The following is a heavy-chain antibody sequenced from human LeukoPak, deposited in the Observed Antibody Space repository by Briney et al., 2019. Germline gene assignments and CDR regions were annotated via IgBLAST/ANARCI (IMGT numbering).Heavy chain of an antibody. J-gene: IGHJ2*01. D-gene: IGHD5-24*01. CDR2: ISSSSSYI. Sequence: GGSLRLSCAASGFTFSSYSMNWVRQAPGKGLEWVSSISSSSSYIYYADSVKGRFTISRDNTKNSLYLQMNSLRAEDTAVYYCAREMAPDPDPPWYFDLWGRGTLVTVSS. V-gene: IGHV3-21*01. CDR1: GFTFSSYS. CDR3: AREMAPDPDPPWYFDL.